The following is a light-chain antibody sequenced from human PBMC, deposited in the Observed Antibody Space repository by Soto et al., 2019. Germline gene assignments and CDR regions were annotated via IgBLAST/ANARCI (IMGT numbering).Light chain of an antibody. CDR1: QSVSSN. CDR3: QQYSVWPLT. Sequence: VVTQPPSAVSVSTPDSASLSCRASQSVSSNLAWYQQKPGQAPRLLIYAASTRATGIAARFSGSGFGTEFTLTISSLQSEDFAVYYCQQYSVWPLTFGGGTKVDIK. V-gene: IGKV3-15*01. CDR2: AAS. J-gene: IGKJ4*01.